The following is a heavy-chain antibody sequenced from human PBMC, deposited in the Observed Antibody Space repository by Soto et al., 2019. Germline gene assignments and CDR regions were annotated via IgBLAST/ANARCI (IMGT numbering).Heavy chain of an antibody. V-gene: IGHV4-59*01. Sequence: SETLSLTLTVPGGSISSYYWSWIRQPPGKGLEWIGYFYYSRSTNYNPSLKSRVTISVDTSKNQFSLKLSSVTAADTAVYYCARGPLPSYFGYGGQGPLVTFSS. D-gene: IGHD2-21*02. CDR1: GGSISSYY. J-gene: IGHJ4*02. CDR2: FYYSRST. CDR3: ARGPLPSYFGY.